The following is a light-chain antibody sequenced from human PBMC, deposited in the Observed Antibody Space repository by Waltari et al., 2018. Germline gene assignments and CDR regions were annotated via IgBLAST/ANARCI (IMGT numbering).Light chain of an antibody. Sequence: SSELTQDPAVSVALGQTVSITCQVDSLRRYYASWYQQRPGQAPILILYGQDNRPSGIPARFSGSTSGNTASLTITGAQAEDEADYYCLSRDTTSTRVFGGGTRLTV. CDR3: LSRDTTSTRV. V-gene: IGLV3-19*01. CDR1: SLRRYY. J-gene: IGLJ3*02. CDR2: GQD.